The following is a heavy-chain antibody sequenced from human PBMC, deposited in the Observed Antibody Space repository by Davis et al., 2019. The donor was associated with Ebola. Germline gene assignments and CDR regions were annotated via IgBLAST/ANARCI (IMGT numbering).Heavy chain of an antibody. CDR3: ASDAVTTINWYFDL. CDR2: ISYDGSNK. Sequence: GGSLRLSCAASGFTFSSYWMSWVRQAPGKGLEWVAVISYDGSNKYYADSVKGRFTISRDNSKNTLYLQMNSLRAEDTAVYYCASDAVTTINWYFDLWGRGTLVTVSS. CDR1: GFTFSSYW. D-gene: IGHD4-17*01. V-gene: IGHV3-30-3*01. J-gene: IGHJ2*01.